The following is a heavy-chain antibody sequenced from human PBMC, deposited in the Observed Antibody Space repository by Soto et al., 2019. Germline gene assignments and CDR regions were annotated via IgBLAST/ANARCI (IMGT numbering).Heavy chain of an antibody. CDR1: GDSVSSNSAA. CDR2: TYYRSKWYN. CDR3: AREETYYDILTGYFVY. J-gene: IGHJ4*02. Sequence: KQSQTLSLTCAISGDSVSSNSAAWNWIRQSPSRGLEWLGRTYYRSKWYNDYAVSVKSRITINPDTSKNQFSLQLNSVTPEDTAVYYCAREETYYDILTGYFVYWGQGTLVTVSS. V-gene: IGHV6-1*01. D-gene: IGHD3-9*01.